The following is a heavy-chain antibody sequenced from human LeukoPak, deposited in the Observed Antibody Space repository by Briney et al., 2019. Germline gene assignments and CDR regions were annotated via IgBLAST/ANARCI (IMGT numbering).Heavy chain of an antibody. V-gene: IGHV1-18*01. Sequence: EASVKVSCKASGGTFTSYGISWVRQAPGQGLEWMGWISAYNGNTNYAQKLQGRVTMTTDTSTSTAYMELRSLRSDDTAVYYCARVVGMVYAYNWFDPWGQGTLVTVSS. D-gene: IGHD2-8*01. CDR1: GGTFTSYG. J-gene: IGHJ5*02. CDR3: ARVVGMVYAYNWFDP. CDR2: ISAYNGNT.